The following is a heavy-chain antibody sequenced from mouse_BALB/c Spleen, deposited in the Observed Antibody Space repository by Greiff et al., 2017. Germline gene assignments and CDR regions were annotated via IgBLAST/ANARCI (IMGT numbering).Heavy chain of an antibody. CDR3: ARSGTTVVATPYWYFDV. CDR2: ISTYYGDA. D-gene: IGHD1-1*01. Sequence: VQLQESGAELVRPGVSVKISCKGSGYTFTDYAMHWVKQSHAKSLEWIGVISTYYGDASYNQKFKGKATMTVDKSSSTAYMELARLTSEDSAIYYCARSGTTVVATPYWYFDVWGAGTTVTVSS. J-gene: IGHJ1*01. CDR1: GYTFTDYA. V-gene: IGHV1S137*01.